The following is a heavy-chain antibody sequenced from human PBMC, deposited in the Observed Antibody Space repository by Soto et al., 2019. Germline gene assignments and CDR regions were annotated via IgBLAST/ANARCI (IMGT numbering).Heavy chain of an antibody. J-gene: IGHJ4*02. CDR2: IDLDGSRK. CDR3: ARVASGSGYSYGY. V-gene: IGHV3-7*01. Sequence: PGGSLRLSCVASGFTFTNYWLVWVRQAPGEGLEWMANIDLDGSRKYYVDSVRGRFTISRDNAKNSLYLQMNSLRAEDTAVYYCARVASGSGYSYGYWGQGTLVTVSS. D-gene: IGHD5-18*01. CDR1: GFTFTNYW.